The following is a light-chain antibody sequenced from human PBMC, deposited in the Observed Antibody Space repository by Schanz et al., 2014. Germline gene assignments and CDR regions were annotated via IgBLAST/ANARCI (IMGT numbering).Light chain of an antibody. J-gene: IGLJ2*01. V-gene: IGLV2-14*01. Sequence: QSALTQPASVSGSPGQSITISCTGTSSDVGGYNYVSWYQQHPGKAPRLMIYEVSKRPSGVPDRFSGSKSGNTASLTIFGLQAEDEADYYCSSYTGSSTLLFGGGTKLTVL. CDR1: SSDVGGYNY. CDR2: EVS. CDR3: SSYTGSSTLL.